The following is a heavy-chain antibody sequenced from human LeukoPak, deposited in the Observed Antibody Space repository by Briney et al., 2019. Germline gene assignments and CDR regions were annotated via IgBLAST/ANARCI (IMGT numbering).Heavy chain of an antibody. V-gene: IGHV4-59*01. CDR2: IHYSGNT. Sequence: SETLSLTCTVSGGSISSDYWSWIRQPPGKGLEWIGYIHYSGNTNYNPSLKSRVTMSLDASKNQFFLKLTSVTAADTAMYYCALDSSGWSDDSFDIWGQGATVTVSS. J-gene: IGHJ3*02. D-gene: IGHD6-19*01. CDR1: GGSISSDY. CDR3: ALDSSGWSDDSFDI.